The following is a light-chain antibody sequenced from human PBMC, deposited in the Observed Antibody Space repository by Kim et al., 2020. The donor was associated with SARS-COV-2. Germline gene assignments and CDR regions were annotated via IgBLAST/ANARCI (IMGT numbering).Light chain of an antibody. J-gene: IGKJ4*01. V-gene: IGKV1-5*01. CDR2: DAS. CDR3: QQYNSYSPLT. CDR1: QSIITW. Sequence: SVGDKVTITCRGSQSIITWLAWYQQKPGKAPKLIIYDASTLENGVPSRFSGSGSGTEFTLTISSMQPDDFATYYCQQYNSYSPLTFGGGTKVDIK.